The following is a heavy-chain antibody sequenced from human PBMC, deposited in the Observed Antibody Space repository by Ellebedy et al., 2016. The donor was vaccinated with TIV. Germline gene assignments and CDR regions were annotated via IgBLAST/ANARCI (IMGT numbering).Heavy chain of an antibody. Sequence: GESLKISCKGSGYSFTSYWIGSVRQMPGKGLEWMGIIYPGDSDTRYSPSFQGQVTISADKSISTAYLQWSSLKASDTAMYYCARLRYSSALNDAFDIWGQGTMVTVSS. CDR1: GYSFTSYW. J-gene: IGHJ3*02. CDR2: IYPGDSDT. CDR3: ARLRYSSALNDAFDI. D-gene: IGHD6-25*01. V-gene: IGHV5-51*01.